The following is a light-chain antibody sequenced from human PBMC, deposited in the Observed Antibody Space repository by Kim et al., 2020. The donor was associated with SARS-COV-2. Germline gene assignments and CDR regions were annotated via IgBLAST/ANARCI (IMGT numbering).Light chain of an antibody. V-gene: IGLV3-9*01. CDR3: QVWDSSTAV. CDR2: RDS. Sequence: SVALGQQARITCGGNNIGSKNVHWYQQKPGQAPVLVIYRDSNRPSGIPERFSGSNSGNTATLTISRAQAGDEADYYCQVWDSSTAVFGGGTQLTVL. J-gene: IGLJ3*02. CDR1: NIGSKN.